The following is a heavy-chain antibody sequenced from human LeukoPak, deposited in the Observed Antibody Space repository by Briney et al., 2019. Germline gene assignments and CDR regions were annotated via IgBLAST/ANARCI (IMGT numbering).Heavy chain of an antibody. Sequence: GGSLRLSCAASGFTFSSYAMPWVRQAPGKGLERVAVISYDGSNKYYADSVKGRFTISRDNSKNTLYLQMNSLRAEDTAVYYCARGLQLHDAFDIWGQGTMVTVSS. CDR1: GFTFSSYA. J-gene: IGHJ3*02. V-gene: IGHV3-30-3*01. CDR2: ISYDGSNK. D-gene: IGHD5-18*01. CDR3: ARGLQLHDAFDI.